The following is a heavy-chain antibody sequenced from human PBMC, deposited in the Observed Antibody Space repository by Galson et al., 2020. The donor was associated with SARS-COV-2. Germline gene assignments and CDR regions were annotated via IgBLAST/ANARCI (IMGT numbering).Heavy chain of an antibody. CDR2: INSDGSST. Sequence: GESLKISCAASGFTFSSYWMHWVRQAPGKGLVWVSRINSDGSSTSYADSVKGRFTISRDNAKNTLYLQMNSLRAEDTAVYYCARDVYGSGSYRYYCYYGMDGWGQGTTVTVSS. V-gene: IGHV3-74*01. D-gene: IGHD3-10*01. CDR3: ARDVYGSGSYRYYCYYGMDG. J-gene: IGHJ6*02. CDR1: GFTFSSYW.